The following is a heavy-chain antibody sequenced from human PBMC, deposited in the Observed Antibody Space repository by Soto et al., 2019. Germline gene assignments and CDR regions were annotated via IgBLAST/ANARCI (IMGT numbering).Heavy chain of an antibody. Sequence: GGSLRLSCTASGFTFSSFGMAWVRQAPGKGLEWVSVIYSGGSTYYADSVKGRFTISRDNSKNTLYLQMNSLRAEDTAVYYCAREASSYGMDVWGQGTTVTVSS. CDR2: IYSGGST. J-gene: IGHJ6*02. CDR1: GFTFSSFG. D-gene: IGHD2-21*01. V-gene: IGHV3-53*01. CDR3: AREASSYGMDV.